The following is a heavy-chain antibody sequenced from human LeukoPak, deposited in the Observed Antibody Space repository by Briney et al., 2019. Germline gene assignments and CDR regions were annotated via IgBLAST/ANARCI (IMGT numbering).Heavy chain of an antibody. CDR1: GYTFTSYG. Sequence: ASVKVSCKASGYTFTSYGISWVRQAPGQGLECLGWISAYNGHTNYAQKLQGRVTMTTDTSTSTAYTELRSLRSDDTAVYYCARDPGSTYYDILTGYPKYYFDYWGQGTLVTVSS. V-gene: IGHV1-18*01. CDR2: ISAYNGHT. CDR3: ARDPGSTYYDILTGYPKYYFDY. D-gene: IGHD3-9*01. J-gene: IGHJ4*02.